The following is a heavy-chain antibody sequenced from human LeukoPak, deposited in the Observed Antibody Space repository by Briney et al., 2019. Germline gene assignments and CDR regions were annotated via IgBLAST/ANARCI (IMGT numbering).Heavy chain of an antibody. D-gene: IGHD3-22*01. CDR1: GFTFSSYG. Sequence: GGSLRLSCAASGFTFSSYGMSWVRQAPGKGLEWVSAISGSGGSTYYADSVKGRFTISRDNSKNTLYLQMNSLRAEHTAVYYWAKGQNDYDSSGYGYWGQGTLVTVSS. CDR3: AKGQNDYDSSGYGY. J-gene: IGHJ4*02. CDR2: ISGSGGST. V-gene: IGHV3-23*01.